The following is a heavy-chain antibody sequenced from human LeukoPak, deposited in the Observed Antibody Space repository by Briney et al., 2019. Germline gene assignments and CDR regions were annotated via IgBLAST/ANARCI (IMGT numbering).Heavy chain of an antibody. V-gene: IGHV4-39*01. CDR2: IYYSGST. CDR3: ARHYKTGIAAAGFDY. CDR1: GGSISSSSYY. Sequence: SETLSLTCTDSGGSISSSSYYWGWIRQPPGKGLERIGSIYYSGSTYYNPSLKSRVTISVDTSKNQFSLKLSSVTAADTAVYYCARHYKTGIAAAGFDYWGQGTLVTVSS. J-gene: IGHJ4*02. D-gene: IGHD6-13*01.